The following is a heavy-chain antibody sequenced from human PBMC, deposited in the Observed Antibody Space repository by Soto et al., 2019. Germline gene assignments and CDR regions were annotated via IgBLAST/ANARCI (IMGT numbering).Heavy chain of an antibody. D-gene: IGHD3-3*01. CDR3: ARSGYYAPYRYGMDV. Sequence: QVQLQQWGAGLLKPSETLSLTCAVYGGSFSGYYWSWIRQPPGKGLEWIGEINHSGSTNYNPSLKSRVTISVDTSKNQFSLKLSSVTAADTAVYYCARSGYYAPYRYGMDVWGQGTTVTVSS. J-gene: IGHJ6*02. CDR1: GGSFSGYY. CDR2: INHSGST. V-gene: IGHV4-34*01.